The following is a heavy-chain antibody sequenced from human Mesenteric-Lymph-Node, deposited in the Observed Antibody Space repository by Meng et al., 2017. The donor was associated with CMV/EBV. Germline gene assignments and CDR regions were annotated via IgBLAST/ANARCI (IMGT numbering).Heavy chain of an antibody. Sequence: ASVKVSCKASGYTFISYGISWVRQAPGQGLEWMGWISAYNGNTKYAQKLQGRVTMTTDTSTTTAYMELRSLRSDDTAVYYCANLFLLRYFDWLDGMDVWGQGTTVTVSS. D-gene: IGHD3-9*01. CDR2: ISAYNGNT. CDR3: ANLFLLRYFDWLDGMDV. V-gene: IGHV1-18*01. J-gene: IGHJ6*02. CDR1: GYTFISYG.